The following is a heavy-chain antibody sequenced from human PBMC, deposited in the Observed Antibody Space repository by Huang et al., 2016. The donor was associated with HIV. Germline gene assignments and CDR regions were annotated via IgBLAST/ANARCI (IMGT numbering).Heavy chain of an antibody. J-gene: IGHJ4*02. V-gene: IGHV3-30*18. CDR1: GFSFSTYG. CDR2: KSYDGSNK. D-gene: IGHD1-26*01. Sequence: VQLVESGGGVVQPGRSLRLACAASGFSFSTYGLHWVRQAPGKGLEWVAVKSYDGSNKYYAHSVKGRFTISIDTSENKVYLQMNSLRHEDTAVYYCAKDGADEEWDIDYWGQGTLVTVSS. CDR3: AKDGADEEWDIDY.